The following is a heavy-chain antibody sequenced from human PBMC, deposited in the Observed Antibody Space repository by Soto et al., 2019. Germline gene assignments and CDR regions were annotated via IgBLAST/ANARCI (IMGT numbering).Heavy chain of an antibody. V-gene: IGHV3-15*01. D-gene: IGHD1-26*01. CDR1: GFTFSNAW. Sequence: EVQLVESGGGLVKPGGSLRLSCAASGFTFSNAWMSWVRQAPGKGLEWVGRIKSISDGGTTDYAAPVKGRFTISRDDSKNTLYLLMNSLKTEDTAVYFCTTDAAIVWGQGTLVTVSS. CDR3: TTDAAIV. J-gene: IGHJ4*02. CDR2: IKSISDGGTT.